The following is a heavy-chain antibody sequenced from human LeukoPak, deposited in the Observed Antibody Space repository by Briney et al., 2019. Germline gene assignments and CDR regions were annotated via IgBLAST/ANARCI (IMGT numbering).Heavy chain of an antibody. Sequence: GGSLRLSCAASGFTFSSYWMSWVRQAPGKGLEWVSAISGSGGSTYYADSVKGRFTISRDNSKNTLYLQMNSLRAEDTAVYYCAKDILVAYYDSSGYYYYWGQGTLVTVSS. CDR2: ISGSGGST. J-gene: IGHJ4*02. V-gene: IGHV3-23*01. CDR3: AKDILVAYYDSSGYYYY. D-gene: IGHD3-22*01. CDR1: GFTFSSYW.